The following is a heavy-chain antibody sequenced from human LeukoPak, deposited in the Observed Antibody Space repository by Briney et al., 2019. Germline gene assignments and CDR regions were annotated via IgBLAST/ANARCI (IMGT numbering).Heavy chain of an antibody. CDR3: AGGILTGYYIAFDI. CDR1: GYSISSGYY. V-gene: IGHV4-38-2*02. CDR2: IYHSGST. D-gene: IGHD3-9*01. J-gene: IGHJ3*02. Sequence: SETLSLTCTVSGYSISSGYYWGWIRQPPGKGLEWIGSIYHSGSTYYNPSLKSRVTISVDTSKNQFSLKLSSVTAADTAVYYCAGGILTGYYIAFDIWGQGTMVTVSS.